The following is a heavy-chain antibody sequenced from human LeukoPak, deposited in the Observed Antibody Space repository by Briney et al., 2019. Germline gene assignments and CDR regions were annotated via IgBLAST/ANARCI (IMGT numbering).Heavy chain of an antibody. CDR3: AREKGGYCSGGSCYTSSHFDY. CDR1: GFTFDDYG. CDR2: INWNGGST. V-gene: IGHV3-20*04. J-gene: IGHJ4*02. Sequence: PGGSLRVSCAASGFTFDDYGMSWVRQAPGKGLEWVSGINWNGGSTGYADSVKGRFTISRDNAKNSLYLQMNSLRAEDTALYYCAREKGGYCSGGSCYTSSHFDYWGQGTLVTVSS. D-gene: IGHD2-15*01.